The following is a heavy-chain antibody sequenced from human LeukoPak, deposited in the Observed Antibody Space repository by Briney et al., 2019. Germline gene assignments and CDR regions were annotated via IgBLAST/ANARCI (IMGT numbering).Heavy chain of an antibody. CDR2: IYHSGST. V-gene: IGHV4-39*01. Sequence: PSETLSLTCTVPGGSITSSTYNWGWIRQPPGKGLEWIGSIYHSGSTFYNPSLKSRVTISINTSKNQFSLKLSSVTAADTAVYYCASQPYYDSSGYYFYGGQGTLVTVSS. CDR3: ASQPYYDSSGYYFY. J-gene: IGHJ4*02. CDR1: GGSITSSTYN. D-gene: IGHD3-22*01.